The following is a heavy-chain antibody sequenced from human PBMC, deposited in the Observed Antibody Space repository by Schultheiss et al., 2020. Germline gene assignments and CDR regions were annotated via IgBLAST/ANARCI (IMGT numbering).Heavy chain of an antibody. CDR3: ASGRDGYNDHFDY. J-gene: IGHJ4*02. Sequence: SETLSLTCTVSGGSVSSGSYYWSWIRQPPGKGLEWIGYIYYSGSPNYSPSLKSRVTISVDTSKNQFSLKLSSVTAADTAVYYCASGRDGYNDHFDYWGQGTLVTVSS. CDR1: GGSVSSGSYY. CDR2: IYYSGSP. D-gene: IGHD5-24*01. V-gene: IGHV4-61*01.